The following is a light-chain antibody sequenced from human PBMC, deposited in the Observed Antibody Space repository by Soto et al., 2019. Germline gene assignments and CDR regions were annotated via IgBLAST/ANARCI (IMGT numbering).Light chain of an antibody. Sequence: DIQLTQSPSTLSASVGDRVTLTCRASQNINNWLAWYQQKPGKAPKVLIYDASSLESGVPSRFSGSGSGTEFTLTISSLQPDDFATEYCQQYDGNFVPRTKADIK. V-gene: IGKV1-5*01. J-gene: IGKJ3*01. CDR3: QQYDGN. CDR1: QNINNW. CDR2: DAS.